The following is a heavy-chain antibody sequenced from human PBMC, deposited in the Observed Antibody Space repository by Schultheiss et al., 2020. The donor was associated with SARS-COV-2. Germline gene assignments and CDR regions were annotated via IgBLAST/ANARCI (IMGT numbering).Heavy chain of an antibody. CDR1: GFTFSSYA. Sequence: GESLKISCAASGFTFSSYAMSWVRQAPGKGLEYVSTISSNGGSTYYADSVKGRFTISRDNSKNTLYLQMGSLRAEDMAVYYCARGPNYYGSGSYYIVWGQGTLVTVSS. CDR2: ISSNGGST. J-gene: IGHJ4*02. V-gene: IGHV3-64*02. CDR3: ARGPNYYGSGSYYIV. D-gene: IGHD3-10*01.